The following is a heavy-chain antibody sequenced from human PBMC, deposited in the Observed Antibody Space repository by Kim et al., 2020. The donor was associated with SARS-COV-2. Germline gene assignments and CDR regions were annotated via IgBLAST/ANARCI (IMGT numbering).Heavy chain of an antibody. Sequence: GGSLRLSCAASGFTFSSYEMNWVRQAPGKGLEWVSYISSSGSTIYYADSVKGRFTISRDNAKNSLYLQMNSLRAEDTAVYYCARAPGYCSSTSCYAGNYYYYGMDVWGQGTTVTVSS. V-gene: IGHV3-48*03. J-gene: IGHJ6*02. D-gene: IGHD2-2*01. CDR3: ARAPGYCSSTSCYAGNYYYYGMDV. CDR1: GFTFSSYE. CDR2: ISSSGSTI.